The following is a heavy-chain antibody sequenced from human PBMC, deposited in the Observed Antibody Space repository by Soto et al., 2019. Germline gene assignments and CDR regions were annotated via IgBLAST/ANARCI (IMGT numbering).Heavy chain of an antibody. Sequence: ASVKVSCKTSGFTFSSSAVHWVRQARGHRLQWIGWINAGNGNTKYSQKFQDRVTITRDTSASTAYMELSSLRSEDTAVYYCARSFVGVPALDYGGQGTLVTVSS. CDR1: GFTFSSSA. CDR3: ARSFVGVPALDY. CDR2: INAGNGNT. V-gene: IGHV1-3*01. D-gene: IGHD2-21*02. J-gene: IGHJ4*02.